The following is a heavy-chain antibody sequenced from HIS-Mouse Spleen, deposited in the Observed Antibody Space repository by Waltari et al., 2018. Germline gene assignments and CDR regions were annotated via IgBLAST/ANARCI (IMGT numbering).Heavy chain of an antibody. J-gene: IGHJ2*01. CDR3: AREIPYSSSWYDWYFDL. CDR2: IYYSGST. CDR1: GGSISSSSYY. Sequence: QLQLQESGPGLVKPSETLSLTCTVSGGSISSSSYYWGWIRQPPGKGLEWIGSIYYSGSTNYNPSLKSRVTISVATSKNQFSLKRSSVTAADTAVYYCAREIPYSSSWYDWYFDLWGRGTLVTVSS. D-gene: IGHD6-13*01. V-gene: IGHV4-39*07.